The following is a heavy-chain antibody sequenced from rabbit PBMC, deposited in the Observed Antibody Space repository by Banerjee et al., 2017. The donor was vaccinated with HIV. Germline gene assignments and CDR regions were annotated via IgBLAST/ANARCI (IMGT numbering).Heavy chain of an antibody. D-gene: IGHD1-1*01. CDR3: ARDLVGVIGWNFYL. Sequence: QSLEESGGGLVKPGASLTLTCIASGVSFSVSSYMCWVRQAPGKGLEWIACINASTGKPVYATWASGRFTISRTSSTTVTLRMTSLTAADRATYFCARDLVGVIGWNFYLWGQGTLVTVS. J-gene: IGHJ4*01. CDR2: INASTGKP. V-gene: IGHV1S40*01. CDR1: GVSFSVSSY.